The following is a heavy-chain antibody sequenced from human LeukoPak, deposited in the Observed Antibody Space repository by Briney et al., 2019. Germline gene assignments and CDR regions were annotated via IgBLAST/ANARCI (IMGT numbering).Heavy chain of an antibody. Sequence: ASVKVSCKASGGTFRSYAISWVRQAPGHGLEWMGGIIPIFGTANYAQKFQCRVTITADESTSTAYMELSSLRSEDTAVYYCARDQGYRYGYGDFDYWGQGTLVTVSS. V-gene: IGHV1-69*13. D-gene: IGHD5-18*01. J-gene: IGHJ4*02. CDR2: IIPIFGTA. CDR1: GGTFRSYA. CDR3: ARDQGYRYGYGDFDY.